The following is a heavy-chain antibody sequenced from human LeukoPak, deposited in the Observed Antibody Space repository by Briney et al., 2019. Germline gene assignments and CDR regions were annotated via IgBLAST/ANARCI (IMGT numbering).Heavy chain of an antibody. CDR3: AREALIGALDM. Sequence: PGGSLRLSCAASGFTVSSNYMSWVRQAPGKGLEWVSVIYSGGNTYYADFVKGRFTISRDNSKNTLYLQMNSLRAEDTAVYYCAREALIGALDMWGQGTMVTVSS. J-gene: IGHJ3*02. V-gene: IGHV3-53*01. D-gene: IGHD3-22*01. CDR1: GFTVSSNY. CDR2: IYSGGNT.